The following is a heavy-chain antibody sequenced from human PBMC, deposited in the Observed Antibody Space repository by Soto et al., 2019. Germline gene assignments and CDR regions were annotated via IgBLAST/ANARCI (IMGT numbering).Heavy chain of an antibody. J-gene: IGHJ4*02. CDR3: ASGIYGDHQHLWWEPTFDY. CDR2: ISAYNGNT. Sequence: GASVKVSCKASGYTFTSYGISWVRQAPGQGLEWMGWISAYNGNTNYAQKLQGRVTMTTDTSTSTAYMELRSLRSDDTAVYYCASGIYGDHQHLWWEPTFDYWGKGTMVTVSS. CDR1: GYTFTSYG. V-gene: IGHV1-18*01. D-gene: IGHD4-17*01.